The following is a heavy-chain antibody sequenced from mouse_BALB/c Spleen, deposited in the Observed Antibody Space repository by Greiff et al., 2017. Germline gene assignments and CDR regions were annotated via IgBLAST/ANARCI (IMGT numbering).Heavy chain of an antibody. D-gene: IGHD4-1*01. V-gene: IGHV1-69*02. CDR2: IYPSDSYT. CDR1: GYTFTSYW. CDR3: TRSELNAMDY. Sequence: QVQLKQPGAELVRPGASVKLSCKASGYTFTSYWINWVKQRPGQGLEWIGNIYPSDSYTNYNQKFKDKATLTVDKSSSTAYMQLSSPTSEDSAVYYCTRSELNAMDYWGQGTSVTVSS. J-gene: IGHJ4*01.